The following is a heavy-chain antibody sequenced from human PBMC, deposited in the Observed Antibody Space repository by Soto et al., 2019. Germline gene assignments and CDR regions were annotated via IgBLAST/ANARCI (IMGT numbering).Heavy chain of an antibody. CDR1: GDSIGTTHSY. CDR3: ARHEGNGNVWPLDY. CDR2: IHYSGST. J-gene: IGHJ4*02. D-gene: IGHD2-8*01. V-gene: IGHV4-39*01. Sequence: SETLSLTCTVSGDSIGTTHSYWAWIRQSPGKGLEWIGNIHYSGSTYYMPSLRSRVTLSVDTSKNQFSLRLTSVTAEDAAVYYCARHEGNGNVWPLDYWGRGILVTVSS.